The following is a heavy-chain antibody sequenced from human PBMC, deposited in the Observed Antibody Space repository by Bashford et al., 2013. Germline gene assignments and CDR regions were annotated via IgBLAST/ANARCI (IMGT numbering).Heavy chain of an antibody. D-gene: IGHD3-9*01. CDR3: ARDSGYAFDY. CDR2: ISGSGGRT. V-gene: IGHV3-23*01. J-gene: IGHJ4*02. Sequence: VRQAPGKGLEWVSAISGSGGRTYYADSVKGRFTISRDNSKNTLYLQMNSLRAEDTAVYYCARDSGYAFDYWGQGIVVTVSS.